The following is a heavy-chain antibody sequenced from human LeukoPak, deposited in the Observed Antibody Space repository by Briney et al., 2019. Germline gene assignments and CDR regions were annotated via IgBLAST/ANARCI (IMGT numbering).Heavy chain of an antibody. J-gene: IGHJ5*02. Sequence: GGSLRLSCAASAFTVSSNYMTWVRQAPGKGLEWVSVLYSGGTTYYADSVKGRFTVSRDNFKNTLYLQMNSLRAEDTAVYYCARLRGTGTAWFDPWGQGTLVTVSS. CDR2: LYSGGTT. V-gene: IGHV3-53*01. D-gene: IGHD1-7*01. CDR3: ARLRGTGTAWFDP. CDR1: AFTVSSNY.